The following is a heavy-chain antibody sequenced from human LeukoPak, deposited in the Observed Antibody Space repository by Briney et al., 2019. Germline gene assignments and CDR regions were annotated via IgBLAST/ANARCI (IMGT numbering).Heavy chain of an antibody. CDR1: GFTFSNAW. CDR2: IKSKTDGGTT. D-gene: IGHD3-10*01. CDR3: TTPRRVVRGVIIIRDY. J-gene: IGHJ4*02. Sequence: GGSLRLSCAASGFTFSNAWMSWVRQAPGKGLEWVGRIKSKTDGGTTDYAAPVKGRFTISRDDSKNTLYLQMNSLKTEDTAVYYCTTPRRVVRGVIIIRDYWGQGTLVTVSS. V-gene: IGHV3-15*01.